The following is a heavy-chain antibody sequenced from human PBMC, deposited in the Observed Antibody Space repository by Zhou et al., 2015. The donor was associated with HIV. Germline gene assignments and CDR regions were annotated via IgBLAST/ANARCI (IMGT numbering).Heavy chain of an antibody. CDR3: ARDSGAQGRRMTTVTTPFDY. Sequence: QVQLVQSGAEVKKPGSSVKVSCKASGGTFSSYAISWVRQAPGQGLEWMGGIIPIFGTANYAQKFQGRVTITADESTSTAYMELSSLRSEDTAVYYCARDSGAQGRRMTTVTTPFDYWGQGTLVTVSS. CDR2: IIPIFGTA. V-gene: IGHV1-69*12. D-gene: IGHD4-17*01. CDR1: GGTFSSYA. J-gene: IGHJ4*02.